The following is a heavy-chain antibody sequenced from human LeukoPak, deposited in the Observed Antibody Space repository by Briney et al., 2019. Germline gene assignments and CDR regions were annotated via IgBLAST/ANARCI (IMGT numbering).Heavy chain of an antibody. CDR3: ARDISYSSGWAGGNFDY. V-gene: IGHV4-31*03. Sequence: PSQTLSLTCTVSGASIGSGAYYWSWIRQHPGKGLEWIGYIYYSGVTFYNPSLKSRVTISVDTSKNQFSLKLSSVTAADTAVYYCARDISYSSGWAGGNFDYWGQGTLVTVSS. J-gene: IGHJ4*02. CDR2: IYYSGVT. CDR1: GASIGSGAYY. D-gene: IGHD6-19*01.